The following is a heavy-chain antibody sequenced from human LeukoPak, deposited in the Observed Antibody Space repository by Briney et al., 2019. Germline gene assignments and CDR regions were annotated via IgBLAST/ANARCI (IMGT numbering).Heavy chain of an antibody. Sequence: SETLSLTCAVYGGSFSGYYWSWLRQPPGKGLEWIGEINHSGSTNYNPSLKSRVTILVDTSKNQFSLKLSSVTAADTAVYYCARSYCSSTSCYFSFDYWGQGTLVTVSS. D-gene: IGHD2-2*01. J-gene: IGHJ4*02. CDR2: INHSGST. CDR3: ARSYCSSTSCYFSFDY. CDR1: GGSFSGYY. V-gene: IGHV4-34*01.